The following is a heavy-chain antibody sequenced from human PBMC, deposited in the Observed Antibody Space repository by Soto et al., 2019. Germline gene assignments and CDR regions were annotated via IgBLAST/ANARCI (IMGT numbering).Heavy chain of an antibody. CDR2: ISYDGSSK. CDR1: GFTFSNYG. CDR3: SKGGRAYCGGDCRYYFDY. V-gene: IGHV3-30*18. Sequence: GGSLRLSCAASGFTFSNYGMYWVRQAPGKGLEWVAFISYDGSSKFYADPMKGRHTISRDNSKNTLYLQMNSLRAEDTAVYYCSKGGRAYCGGDCRYYFDYWGQGTLVTAPQ. J-gene: IGHJ4*02. D-gene: IGHD2-21*02.